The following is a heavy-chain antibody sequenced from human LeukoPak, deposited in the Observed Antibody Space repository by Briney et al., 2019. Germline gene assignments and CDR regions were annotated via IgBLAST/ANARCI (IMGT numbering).Heavy chain of an antibody. D-gene: IGHD2-15*01. J-gene: IGHJ3*02. CDR2: IYPGDSDT. Sequence: GESLKISCQGSGYTFGSYWIAWVRQMPGKGLEWMGIIYPGDSDTRYSPSFQGQVTISADKSISTAYLQWSSLKASDTAMYYCARRGYCSGGSCFSNAFDIWGQGTMVTVSS. V-gene: IGHV5-51*01. CDR3: ARRGYCSGGSCFSNAFDI. CDR1: GYTFGSYW.